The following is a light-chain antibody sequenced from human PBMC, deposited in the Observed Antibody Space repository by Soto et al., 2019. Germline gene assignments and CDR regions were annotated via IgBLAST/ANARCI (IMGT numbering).Light chain of an antibody. CDR1: QGISSY. CDR2: AAS. Sequence: DIQLTQSPSFLSASVGDRVTITCRASQGISSYLAWYQQKPGKAPNLLIYAASTLQSGVPSRFSGSGSGTEFTLTISSRQPEDFATYYCQQLNSYPITFGLGTRLEIK. J-gene: IGKJ5*01. CDR3: QQLNSYPIT. V-gene: IGKV1-9*01.